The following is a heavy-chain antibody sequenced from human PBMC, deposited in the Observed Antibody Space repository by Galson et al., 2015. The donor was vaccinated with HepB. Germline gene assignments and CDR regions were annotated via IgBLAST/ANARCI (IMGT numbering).Heavy chain of an antibody. CDR3: ARGSTEDITLLVGTTSVGWFDP. CDR1: GFTFSRHS. J-gene: IGHJ5*02. CDR2: ISATSSYV. D-gene: IGHD3-3*01. V-gene: IGHV3-21*01. Sequence: SLRLSCAASGFTFSRHSMNWIRQALGKGLEWVSSISATSSYVHYADSMRDRFTITRDNAKNSLFLRMTSLRVEDTAVYYCARGSTEDITLLVGTTSVGWFDPWGQGTLVIVSP.